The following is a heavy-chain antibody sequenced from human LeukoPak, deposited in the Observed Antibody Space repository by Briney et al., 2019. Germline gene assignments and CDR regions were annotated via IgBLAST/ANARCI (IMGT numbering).Heavy chain of an antibody. CDR1: GYTFISNY. V-gene: IGHV1-46*01. Sequence: ASVKVSCKAYGYTFISNYLNWVRQAPGQGLEWVGIINPSGGSPSYAQKFQGRVTMTRDMSTSTVYMTLSSLKSEDTAVYYCARAGGSMGKNWFDPWGQGTLVTVSS. J-gene: IGHJ5*02. CDR3: ARAGGSMGKNWFDP. D-gene: IGHD1-14*01. CDR2: INPSGGSP.